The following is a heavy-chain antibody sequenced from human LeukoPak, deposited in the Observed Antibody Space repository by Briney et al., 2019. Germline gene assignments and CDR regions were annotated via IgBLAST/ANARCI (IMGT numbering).Heavy chain of an antibody. V-gene: IGHV4-39*01. D-gene: IGHD5-18*01. CDR1: GGSISSSSYY. CDR3: ARRGYSYGWDAFDI. J-gene: IGHJ3*02. CDR2: IYYSGST. Sequence: SETLSLTCTVSGGSISSSSYYWGWIRQPPGKGLEWIGSIYYSGSTYYNPSLKSRVTISVDTSKNQFSLKLSSVTAADTAVYYCARRGYSYGWDAFDIWGQGTMVTVSS.